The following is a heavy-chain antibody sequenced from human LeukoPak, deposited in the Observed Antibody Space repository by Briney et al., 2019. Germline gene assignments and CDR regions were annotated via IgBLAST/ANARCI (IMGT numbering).Heavy chain of an antibody. CDR3: AREIAARPGGALGY. CDR2: INPNSGGT. CDR1: GYTFTGYY. D-gene: IGHD6-6*01. Sequence: GASVKVSCKASGYTFTGYYMHWVRQAPGQGLEWMGWINPNSGGTNYAQKFQGRVTMTRDTSISTAYMELSRLRSDDTAVYYCAREIAARPGGALGYWGQGALVTVSS. V-gene: IGHV1-2*02. J-gene: IGHJ4*02.